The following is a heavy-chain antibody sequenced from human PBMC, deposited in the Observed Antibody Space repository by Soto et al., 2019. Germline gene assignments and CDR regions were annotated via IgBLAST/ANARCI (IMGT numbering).Heavy chain of an antibody. CDR3: AKDRGITMIVVVINYLDY. CDR1: GFTFSSYA. D-gene: IGHD3-22*01. CDR2: ISGSGGST. J-gene: IGHJ4*02. Sequence: GGSLRLSCAASGFTFSSYAMSWVRQAPGKGLEWVSAISGSGGSTYYADSVKGRFTISRDNSKNTLYLQMNSLRAEDTAVYYCAKDRGITMIVVVINYLDYWGQGTLVTVSS. V-gene: IGHV3-23*01.